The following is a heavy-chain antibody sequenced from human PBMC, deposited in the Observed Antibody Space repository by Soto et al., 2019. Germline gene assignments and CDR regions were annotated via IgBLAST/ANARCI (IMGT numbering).Heavy chain of an antibody. J-gene: IGHJ4*02. V-gene: IGHV3-23*01. CDR3: AKGESFSSTSQDIEAARIH. CDR1: GFTFISYA. Sequence: PAGALTLSCAASGFTFISYAMSCVRQAPGKGLEWVSAIGASGGSPYYADSVKGRFTISRDNSKNTLYLKINSLRAEATAAYYCAKGESFSSTSQDIEAARIHWGQGTLVTVSS. CDR2: IGASGGSP. D-gene: IGHD6-13*01.